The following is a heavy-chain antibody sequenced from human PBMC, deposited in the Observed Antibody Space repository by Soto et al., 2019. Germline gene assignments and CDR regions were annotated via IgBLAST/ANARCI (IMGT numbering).Heavy chain of an antibody. D-gene: IGHD1-26*01. CDR1: GGTFSSYA. V-gene: IGHV1-69*01. CDR3: SIDMSGSYEGNYYYYGMDV. J-gene: IGHJ6*02. Sequence: QVQLVQSGAEVKKPGSSVKVSCKASGGTFSSYAISWVRQAPGQGLEWMGGIIPIFGTANYAQKFQGRVTITADESTSTAYMELSRLRSEDTAVYYCSIDMSGSYEGNYYYYGMDVWGQGTTVTVSS. CDR2: IIPIFGTA.